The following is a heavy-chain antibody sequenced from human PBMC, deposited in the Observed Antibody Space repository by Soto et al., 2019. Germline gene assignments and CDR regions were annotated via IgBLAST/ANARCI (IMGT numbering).Heavy chain of an antibody. J-gene: IGHJ4*02. CDR2: INPSDGNR. CDR3: VRPDIPSRSSGYQYPFDF. CDR1: GYSFSFYG. V-gene: IGHV1-18*01. Sequence: ASVKVSCKASGYSFSFYGINWVRQAPGQGLEWMGWINPSDGNRNFAQKFEDRVTMTTATSTNTVFLELSSLKASDTAIYYCVRPDIPSRSSGYQYPFDFWGQGTQVTVSS. D-gene: IGHD3-22*01.